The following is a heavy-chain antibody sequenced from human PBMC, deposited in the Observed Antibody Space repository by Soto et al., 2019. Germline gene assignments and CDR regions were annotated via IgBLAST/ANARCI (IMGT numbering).Heavy chain of an antibody. CDR1: GFTFSTYG. CDR2: ISYGGSER. D-gene: IGHD6-13*01. J-gene: IGHJ4*02. Sequence: ESGGGVVQPGRSLRLSCAASGFTFSTYGMHWVRQAPGEGLEWVAFISYGGSERYYTDSVKGRFTISRDNSKDTLSLQMDSLSAEDTAVYFCEKGGAASGTPFDYWGQGTLVTVSS. CDR3: EKGGAASGTPFDY. V-gene: IGHV3-30*18.